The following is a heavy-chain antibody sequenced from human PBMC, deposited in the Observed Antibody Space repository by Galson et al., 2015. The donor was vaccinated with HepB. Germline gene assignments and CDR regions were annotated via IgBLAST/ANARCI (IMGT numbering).Heavy chain of an antibody. J-gene: IGHJ6*02. D-gene: IGHD6-13*01. CDR1: GFTFSSYW. CDR3: ARGGQQLDPYYYYYGMDV. Sequence: SLRLSCAASGFTFSSYWMSWVRQAPGKGLEWVANIKQDGSEKHYADSVKGRFTISRDNSKNTLYLQMNSLRAEDTAAYYCARGGQQLDPYYYYYGMDVWGQGTTVTVSS. CDR2: IKQDGSEK. V-gene: IGHV3-7*03.